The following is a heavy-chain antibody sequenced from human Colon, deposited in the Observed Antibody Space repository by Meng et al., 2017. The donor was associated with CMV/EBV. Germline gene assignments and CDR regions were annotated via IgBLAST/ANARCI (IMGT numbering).Heavy chain of an antibody. CDR2: IYYSGTA. V-gene: IGHV4-31*02. CDR1: GSISSTTYY. D-gene: IGHD1-1*01. J-gene: IGHJ5*02. CDR3: ARHRDHHYPNFAFDL. Sequence: GSISSTTYYWTWVRQHPGKGLEWVGYIYYSGTAYHNPSLKSRLTISLDTSKNLRSMKLNSVTAADTAVYYCARHRDHHYPNFAFDLWGQGILVTVSS.